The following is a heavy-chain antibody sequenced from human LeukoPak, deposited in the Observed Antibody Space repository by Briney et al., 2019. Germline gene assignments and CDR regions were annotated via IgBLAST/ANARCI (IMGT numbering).Heavy chain of an antibody. V-gene: IGHV3-7*01. CDR1: GFTFRNYW. CDR2: INQHGSEI. D-gene: IGHD3-10*01. CDR3: ARVAVRANWFDP. Sequence: GGSLRLSCAASGFTFRNYWMTWVRQSPGQGLEWVANINQHGSEIHYVDSVKGRFTISRDNAKNTLYLQMNSLRAEDTAVYYCARVAVRANWFDPWGQGTLVTVSS. J-gene: IGHJ5*02.